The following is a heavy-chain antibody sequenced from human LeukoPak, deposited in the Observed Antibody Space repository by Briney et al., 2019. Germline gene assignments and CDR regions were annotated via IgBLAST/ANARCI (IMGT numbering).Heavy chain of an antibody. V-gene: IGHV3-7*01. CDR3: ARDLSSGWLNWFDP. J-gene: IGHJ5*02. D-gene: IGHD6-19*01. Sequence: GGSLRLSCAASGFTFSNYWMSWVRQAPGKGLEWVANIKQDGSERYYVDSVKGRFTISRDNAKNSLYLQMNSLRAEDTAVYYCARDLSSGWLNWFDPWGQGTLVTVSS. CDR1: GFTFSNYW. CDR2: IKQDGSER.